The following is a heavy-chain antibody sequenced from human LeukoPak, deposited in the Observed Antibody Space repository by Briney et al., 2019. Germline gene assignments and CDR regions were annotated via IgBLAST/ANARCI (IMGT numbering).Heavy chain of an antibody. D-gene: IGHD6-13*01. CDR1: GYTFTGYY. CDR2: INPNSGGT. V-gene: IGHV1-2*04. J-gene: IGHJ4*02. Sequence: ASVKVSCKASGYTFTGYYMHWVRQAPGQGLEWMGWINPNSGGTNYAQKFQGWVTMTRDTSISTAYMELSRLRSDDTAVYYCARDFRRYSSSPGRFSYWGQGTLVTVSS. CDR3: ARDFRRYSSSPGRFSY.